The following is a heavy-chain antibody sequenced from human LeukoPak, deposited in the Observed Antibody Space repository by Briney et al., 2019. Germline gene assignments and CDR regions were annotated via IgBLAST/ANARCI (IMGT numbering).Heavy chain of an antibody. V-gene: IGHV3-33*08. J-gene: IGHJ4*02. CDR2: IRSDGSSE. CDR3: ARYCSGGTCYVGLI. Sequence: GGSLRLSCAASGFTVSSNYMSWVRQAPGKGLEWVAVIRSDGSSEYYADSVKGRFIISRDNSKNTLYLQMNSLRAEDTAVYYCARYCSGGTCYVGLIWGQGTLVTVSS. CDR1: GFTVSSNY. D-gene: IGHD2-15*01.